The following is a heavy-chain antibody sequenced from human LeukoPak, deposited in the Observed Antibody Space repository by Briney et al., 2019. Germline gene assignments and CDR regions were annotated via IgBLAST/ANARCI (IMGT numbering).Heavy chain of an antibody. CDR3: ARGPTISETGYFDY. CDR2: INHRGDT. CDR1: AGSFSAYY. V-gene: IGHV4-34*01. Sequence: KPSATLSLTCAVYAGSFSAYYWSWIRQSPGKGLEWIAEINHRGDTNYNPSVKSRVSLSVDTSKNQFSLKVTSLTAADTAVYYCARGPTISETGYFDYWGQGTLVTVSS. J-gene: IGHJ4*03. D-gene: IGHD1-1*01.